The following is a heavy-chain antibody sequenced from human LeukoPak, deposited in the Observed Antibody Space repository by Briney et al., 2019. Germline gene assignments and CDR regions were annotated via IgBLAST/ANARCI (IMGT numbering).Heavy chain of an antibody. CDR2: ISSSSSYI. J-gene: IGHJ5*02. CDR3: APLGSENWFDP. D-gene: IGHD6-25*01. V-gene: IGHV3-21*01. Sequence: GGSLRLSCAASGFTFSSYSMNWVRQAPGKGLEWVSSISSSSSYIYYADSVKGRFTISRDNAKNSLYLQMNSLRAEDTAVYYCAPLGSENWFDPWGQGTLVTVSS. CDR1: GFTFSSYS.